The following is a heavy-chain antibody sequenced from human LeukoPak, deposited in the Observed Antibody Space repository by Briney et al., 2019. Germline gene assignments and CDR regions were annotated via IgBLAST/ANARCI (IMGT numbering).Heavy chain of an antibody. Sequence: SETLSLTCTVSGDSISSSNSYWGWIRQPPGKGLEWIGSMWVGATTSYDPSLKSRVTISIDPSKNQLSLKLSSVTAADTALYYCARGRRGSYFQDYWGQGTLVTVSS. CDR1: GDSISSSNSY. J-gene: IGHJ4*02. CDR3: ARGRRGSYFQDY. D-gene: IGHD1-26*01. V-gene: IGHV4-39*07. CDR2: MWVGATT.